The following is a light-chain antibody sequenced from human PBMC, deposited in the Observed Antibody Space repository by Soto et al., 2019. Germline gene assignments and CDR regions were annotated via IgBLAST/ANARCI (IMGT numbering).Light chain of an antibody. Sequence: DIQMTQSPSTLSASVGARVSITCRASLTFTTWLAWYQQKQGKAPKLLIYDASSLESGVPSRVRGSGSGTEFTLTISSLHPHDFAPYHCQQYYTYYSGFTFGQGTRLEIQ. CDR1: LTFTTW. CDR2: DAS. V-gene: IGKV1-5*01. J-gene: IGKJ5*01. CDR3: QQYYTYYSGFT.